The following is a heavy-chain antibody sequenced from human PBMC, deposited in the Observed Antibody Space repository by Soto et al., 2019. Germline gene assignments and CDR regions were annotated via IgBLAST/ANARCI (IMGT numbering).Heavy chain of an antibody. CDR2: ISGSGDTI. CDR3: ARDRQPSSYIGLDV. Sequence: GGSLRLSCEASGLTFSAHYMSWVRQAPGKGLEWVSHISGSGDTIYYADSVKGRFTISRDNAKNSLYLQMNSLRAEDTAVYYCARDRQPSSYIGLDVWGKGTTVTVSS. V-gene: IGHV3-11*01. D-gene: IGHD4-4*01. CDR1: GLTFSAHY. J-gene: IGHJ6*04.